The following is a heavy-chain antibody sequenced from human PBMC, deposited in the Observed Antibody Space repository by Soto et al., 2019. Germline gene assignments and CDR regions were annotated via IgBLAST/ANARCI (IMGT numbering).Heavy chain of an antibody. Sequence: GGSLRLSCAASGFTFSTYAMSWVRQAPGKGLEWVSAISGTGGSTYYADSVKGRFTISRDSSKNTLYLQMNSLRAEDTAVYYCAKDLSAYGYGYSELWGQGTLVTVSS. J-gene: IGHJ4*02. CDR1: GFTFSTYA. V-gene: IGHV3-23*01. CDR3: AKDLSAYGYGYSEL. D-gene: IGHD5-18*01. CDR2: ISGTGGST.